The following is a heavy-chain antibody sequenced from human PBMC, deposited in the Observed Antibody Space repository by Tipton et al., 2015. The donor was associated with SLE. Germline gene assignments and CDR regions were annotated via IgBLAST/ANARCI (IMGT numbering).Heavy chain of an antibody. CDR1: GGSISSGSYY. Sequence: LRLSCTVSGGSISSGSYYWSWIRQLPGKGLEWIGYIYNTGNTYYNPSLKSRVTMSVDTSKNQFSLRVTSVTAADTAVYYCARDGPDTSGYYLDYWGQGILVTVSS. J-gene: IGHJ4*02. CDR2: IYNTGNT. CDR3: ARDGPDTSGYYLDY. V-gene: IGHV4-31*03. D-gene: IGHD3-22*01.